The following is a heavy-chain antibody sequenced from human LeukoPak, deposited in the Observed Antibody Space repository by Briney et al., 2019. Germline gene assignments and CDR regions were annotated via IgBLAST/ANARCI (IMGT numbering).Heavy chain of an antibody. J-gene: IGHJ4*02. CDR1: GFSFSDHS. D-gene: IGHD1-7*01. V-gene: IGHV3-30*04. CDR2: ISYDGSDK. CDR3: TSGPLTGTTNY. Sequence: LPGGSLRLSCAASGFSFSDHSMHWVRQAPGKGLEWVTVISYDGSDKFCTDSVKGRFLISRDNSKNTLYLQMSSLKTEDTAVYYCTSGPLTGTTNYWGQGTLVTVSS.